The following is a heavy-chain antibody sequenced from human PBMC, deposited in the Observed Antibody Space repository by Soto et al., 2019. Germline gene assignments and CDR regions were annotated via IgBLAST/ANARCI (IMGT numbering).Heavy chain of an antibody. CDR1: GFTFSSYS. V-gene: IGHV3-21*01. Sequence: EVQLVESGGGLVKPGGSLRLSCAASGFTFSSYSMNWVRQAPGKGLEWVSSISSSSSYIYYADSVKGRFTISRDNAKNSLYLQMNSLRAEDTAVYYCARDADYDFWSGCYGGWSPRYYYYYGMDVWGQGTTVTVSS. J-gene: IGHJ6*02. CDR2: ISSSSSYI. D-gene: IGHD3-3*01. CDR3: ARDADYDFWSGCYGGWSPRYYYYYGMDV.